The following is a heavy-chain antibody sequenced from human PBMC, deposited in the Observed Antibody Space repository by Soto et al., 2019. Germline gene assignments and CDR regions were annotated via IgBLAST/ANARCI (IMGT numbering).Heavy chain of an antibody. J-gene: IGHJ4*02. Sequence: GASVKVSCKVSGYTLTELSMHWVRQAPGKGLEWMGGFDPEDGETIYAQKFQGRVTMTEDTSTDTAYMELSSLRSEDTAVYYCATVIPIFGPVLYYFDYWGQGTLVTVS. D-gene: IGHD3-3*01. CDR2: FDPEDGET. CDR1: GYTLTELS. CDR3: ATVIPIFGPVLYYFDY. V-gene: IGHV1-24*01.